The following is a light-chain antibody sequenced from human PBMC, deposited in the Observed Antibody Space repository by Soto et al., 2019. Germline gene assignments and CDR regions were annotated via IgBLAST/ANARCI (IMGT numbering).Light chain of an antibody. CDR2: GAS. CDR1: QSVSSIY. J-gene: IGKJ1*01. Sequence: EIVLTQSPGTLSLSPGERATLSCRASQSVSSIYLAWYQQKPGQAPRLLIYGASRRATGIPDRFSGSGSGTDFTLTISRLEPEDFAVYYGQQYASSRWTFGQGTKVEI. CDR3: QQYASSRWT. V-gene: IGKV3-20*01.